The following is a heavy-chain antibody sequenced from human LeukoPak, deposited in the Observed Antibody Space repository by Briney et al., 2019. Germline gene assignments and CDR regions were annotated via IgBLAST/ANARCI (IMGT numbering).Heavy chain of an antibody. CDR2: ISAYNGNT. V-gene: IGHV1-18*01. CDR1: GYTFTSYG. CDR3: ARARYDFWSGYIYLAYNWFDP. J-gene: IGHJ5*02. Sequence: ASVKVSCKASGYTFTSYGISWVRQAPGQGLEWMGWISAYNGNTNYAQKLQGRVTMTTDTSTSTAYMELRSLRSDDTAVYYCARARYDFWSGYIYLAYNWFDPWGQGTLVTVSS. D-gene: IGHD3-3*01.